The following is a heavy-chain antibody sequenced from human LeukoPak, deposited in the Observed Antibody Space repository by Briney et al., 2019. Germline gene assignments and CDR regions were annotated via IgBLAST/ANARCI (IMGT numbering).Heavy chain of an antibody. CDR2: IKTKTYGGTT. J-gene: IGHJ4*02. D-gene: IGHD1-26*01. CDR1: GFTFGDHG. Sequence: PGGSLRLSCTTSGFTFGDHGVSWFRQAPGKGPEWISFIKTKTYGGTTENAASVKGRFTISRDDSTGIAYLQMDSLKPEDTAVYYCSRGVIVGAAYFDYWGQGTLVTVSS. V-gene: IGHV3-49*03. CDR3: SRGVIVGAAYFDY.